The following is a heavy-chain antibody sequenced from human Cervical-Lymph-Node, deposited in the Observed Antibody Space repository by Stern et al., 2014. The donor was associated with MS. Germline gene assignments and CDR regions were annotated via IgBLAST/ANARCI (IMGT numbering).Heavy chain of an antibody. D-gene: IGHD1-26*01. CDR3: ARDLSGRDDS. CDR2: INEDGSTT. V-gene: IGHV3-74*01. CDR1: ESTFRTYW. J-gene: IGHJ4*02. Sequence: EVQLVESGGGLVQPGGSLRLSCADSESTFRTYWMHWVHQVPGKELMWVSRINEDGSTTNYADSVKGRFTISRDNARNTLYLQMNSLRAEDTGIYYCARDLSGRDDSWGQGTLVTVSS.